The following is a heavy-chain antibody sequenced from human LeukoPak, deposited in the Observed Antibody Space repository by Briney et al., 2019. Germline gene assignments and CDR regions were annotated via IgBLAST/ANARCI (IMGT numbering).Heavy chain of an antibody. CDR1: GFTFSSCS. Sequence: PGGSLRLSCAASGFTFSSCSMNWVRQAPGKGLEWVSSISSSSSYIYYADSVKGRFTISRDNAKNSLYLQMNSLRAEDTAVYYCARGLGTGYSYGNLDYWGQGTLVTVSS. CDR3: ARGLGTGYSYGNLDY. CDR2: ISSSSSYI. J-gene: IGHJ4*02. V-gene: IGHV3-21*01. D-gene: IGHD5-18*01.